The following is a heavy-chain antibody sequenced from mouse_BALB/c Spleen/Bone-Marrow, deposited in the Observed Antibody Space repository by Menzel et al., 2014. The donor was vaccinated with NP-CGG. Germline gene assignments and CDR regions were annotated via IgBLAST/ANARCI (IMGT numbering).Heavy chain of an antibody. CDR2: ISSGGSYT. V-gene: IGHV5-9-4*01. J-gene: IGHJ3*01. Sequence: EVKLVESGGGLVKPGGSQKLSCAASGFTFSSYAMSWVRQSPDKRLEWVAEISSGGSYTYYPDTVTGRFTISRDNAKNTLYLEMRSLRSEDTAMYYCASGDVYFAYWGQGTLVTVSA. CDR3: ASGDVYFAY. CDR1: GFTFSSYA.